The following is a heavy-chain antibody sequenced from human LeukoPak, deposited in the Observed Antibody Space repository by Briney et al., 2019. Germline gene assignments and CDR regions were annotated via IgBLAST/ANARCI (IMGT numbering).Heavy chain of an antibody. CDR2: ISSSSSYI. D-gene: IGHD4-23*01. CDR1: GFTFSSYG. Sequence: SGGTLRLSCAASGFTFSSYGMNWVRQAPGEGLEWVSSISSSSSYIYYADSVKGRFTISRDNAKNSLSLQMNSLRAEDTAVYYCARDETPYYWGQGTLVTVSS. V-gene: IGHV3-21*01. J-gene: IGHJ4*02. CDR3: ARDETPYY.